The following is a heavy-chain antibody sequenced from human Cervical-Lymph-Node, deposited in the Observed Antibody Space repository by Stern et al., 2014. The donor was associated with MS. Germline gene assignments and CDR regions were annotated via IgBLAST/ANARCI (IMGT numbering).Heavy chain of an antibody. D-gene: IGHD6-13*01. V-gene: IGHV1-69*09. CDR1: GGTFSSYA. Sequence: VQLVESGAEVKKPGSSVKVSCKASGGTFSSYAISWVRQAPGQGLEWMGRIIPILGIANYAQKFQGRVTITADKSTSTAYMELSSLRSEDTAVYYCARLAAAGENFDYWGQGTLVTVSS. J-gene: IGHJ4*02. CDR3: ARLAAAGENFDY. CDR2: IIPILGIA.